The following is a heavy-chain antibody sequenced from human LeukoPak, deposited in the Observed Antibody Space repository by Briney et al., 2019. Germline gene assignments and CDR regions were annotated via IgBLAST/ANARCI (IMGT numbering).Heavy chain of an antibody. CDR2: IRYDGSNK. CDR1: GFTFSSYG. V-gene: IGHV3-30*02. CDR3: AKGPTPSTVYFDY. J-gene: IGHJ4*02. Sequence: PGGSLRLSCAASGFTFSSYGMHWVRQAPGKGLEWVAFIRYDGSNKYYADSVKGRFTISRDNSKNTLYLQMNSLRAEDTAVYYCAKGPTPSTVYFDYWGRGTLVTVSS. D-gene: IGHD4-17*01.